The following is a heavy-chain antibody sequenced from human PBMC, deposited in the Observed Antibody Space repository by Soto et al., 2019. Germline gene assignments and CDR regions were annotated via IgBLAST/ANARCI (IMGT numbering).Heavy chain of an antibody. Sequence: QLQLRESGPGLVKPSETLSLTCTVSGGSISSSSYYWAWIRQSPGKGLEWIGSVYYNGFTYYNPSLKSRLTISVDTSKNQSSLKLTAVTAADTAVYYCARMGDFWSGPGELDPWGQGTLVTVSS. D-gene: IGHD3-3*01. J-gene: IGHJ5*02. CDR1: GGSISSSSYY. V-gene: IGHV4-39*01. CDR2: VYYNGFT. CDR3: ARMGDFWSGPGELDP.